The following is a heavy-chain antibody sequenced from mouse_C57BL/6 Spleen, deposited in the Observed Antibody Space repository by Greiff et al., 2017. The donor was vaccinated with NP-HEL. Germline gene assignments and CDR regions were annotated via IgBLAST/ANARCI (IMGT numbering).Heavy chain of an antibody. CDR1: GYSFTDYN. V-gene: IGHV1-39*01. D-gene: IGHD2-4*01. Sequence: EVKLMESGPELVKPGASVKISCKASGYSFTDYNMNWVKQSNGKSLEWIGVINPNYGTTSYNQKFKGKATLTVDQSSSTAYMQLNSLTSEDAAVYYCAAYYYDVGFAYWGQGTLVTVSA. J-gene: IGHJ3*01. CDR2: INPNYGTT. CDR3: AAYYYDVGFAY.